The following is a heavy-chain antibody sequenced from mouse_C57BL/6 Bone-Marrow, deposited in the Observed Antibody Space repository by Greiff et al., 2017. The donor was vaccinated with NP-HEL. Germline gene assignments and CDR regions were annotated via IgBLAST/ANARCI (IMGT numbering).Heavy chain of an antibody. Sequence: EVQLQQSGAELVRPGASVKLSCTASGFNIKDDYMHWVKQRPEQGLEWIGWIDPVNGDTEYASKFPGKATIPADPSSNTAYRQRSSLTSEDTAVYFSTKGSNYVDYFDYWGQGTTLTVSS. CDR1: GFNIKDDY. J-gene: IGHJ2*01. CDR2: IDPVNGDT. CDR3: TKGSNYVDYFDY. V-gene: IGHV14-4*01. D-gene: IGHD2-5*01.